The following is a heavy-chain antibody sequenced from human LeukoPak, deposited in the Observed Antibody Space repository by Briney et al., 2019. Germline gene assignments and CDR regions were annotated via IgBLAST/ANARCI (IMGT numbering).Heavy chain of an antibody. CDR2: ISYDGSNK. J-gene: IGHJ3*02. V-gene: IGHV3-30*03. D-gene: IGHD4-11*01. Sequence: GGSLRLSCAASGFTFSSYGMHWVRQAPGKGLEWVAVISYDGSNKYYADSVKGRFTISRDNSKNTLYLQMNRLRAEDTAVYYCAIFDYPPESFAFDIWGQGTMVTVSS. CDR3: AIFDYPPESFAFDI. CDR1: GFTFSSYG.